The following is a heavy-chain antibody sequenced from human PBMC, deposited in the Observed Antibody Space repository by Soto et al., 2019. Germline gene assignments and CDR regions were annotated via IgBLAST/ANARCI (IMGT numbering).Heavy chain of an antibody. V-gene: IGHV4-38-2*02. J-gene: IGHJ5*02. D-gene: IGHD6-6*01. Sequence: XETLSLTCAVSGYSISSGYGWCCIRQPPGKGLEWIGSIYHSGSTYYNPSLKSRVTISVDTSKNQFSLKLSSVTAADTAVYYCARDTLGAARIYNWFDPWGQGTLVTVS. CDR1: GYSISSGYG. CDR3: ARDTLGAARIYNWFDP. CDR2: IYHSGST.